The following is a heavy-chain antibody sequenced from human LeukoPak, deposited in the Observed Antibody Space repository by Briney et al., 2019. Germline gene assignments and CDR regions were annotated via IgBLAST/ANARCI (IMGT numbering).Heavy chain of an antibody. CDR2: INHSGST. V-gene: IGHV4-34*01. Sequence: SETLSLTCAVYGGSFSVYYWSWIRQPPGKGLEWIGEINHSGSTNYNPSLKSRVTISEDTSKNQFSLKLSSVTAADTAVYYCARGGGDNWFDPWGQGNLVTASS. D-gene: IGHD3-10*01. CDR3: ARGGGDNWFDP. J-gene: IGHJ5*02. CDR1: GGSFSVYY.